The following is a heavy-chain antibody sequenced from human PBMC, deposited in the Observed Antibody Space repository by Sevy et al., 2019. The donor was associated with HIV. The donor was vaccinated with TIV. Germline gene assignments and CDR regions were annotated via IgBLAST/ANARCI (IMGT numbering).Heavy chain of an antibody. CDR2: FDPEDGKR. V-gene: IGHV1-24*01. D-gene: IGHD3-22*01. CDR3: ATTKDYYASSGDPFDY. Sequence: ASVKVACKVSGYTLTKLSMHWVRQVRGKGLEWMGSFDPEDGKRIYAQKFQGRFTMTEDTSTDTGYLDLNSLRSDDSAVYFCATTKDYYASSGDPFDYWGQGTLVTVSS. J-gene: IGHJ4*02. CDR1: GYTLTKLS.